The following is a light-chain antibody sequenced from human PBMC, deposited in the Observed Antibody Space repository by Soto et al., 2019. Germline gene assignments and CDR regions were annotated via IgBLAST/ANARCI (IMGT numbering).Light chain of an antibody. CDR2: DAS. CDR1: QSVSNY. V-gene: IGKV3-11*01. J-gene: IGKJ4*01. CDR3: QHRSDWPLT. Sequence: PGERVTLSCRASQSVSNYLGWYQQKPGQAPRLLIYDASRRATGIPARFSGSGSGTDFTLTISSLEPEDIAVYYCQHRSDWPLTFGGGTKVDIK.